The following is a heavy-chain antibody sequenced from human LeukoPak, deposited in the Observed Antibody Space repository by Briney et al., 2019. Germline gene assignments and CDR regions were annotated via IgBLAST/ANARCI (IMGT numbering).Heavy chain of an antibody. D-gene: IGHD2-8*01. J-gene: IGHJ4*02. V-gene: IGHV1-69*04. Sequence: SVKVSCKASGGTFSSYAISWVRQAPGQGLEWMGRIIPILGIANYAQKFQGRVTITADKFTSTAYMELSSLRSEDTAVYYCASGYCTNGVCYLGPWDYWGQGTLVTVSS. CDR2: IIPILGIA. CDR3: ASGYCTNGVCYLGPWDY. CDR1: GGTFSSYA.